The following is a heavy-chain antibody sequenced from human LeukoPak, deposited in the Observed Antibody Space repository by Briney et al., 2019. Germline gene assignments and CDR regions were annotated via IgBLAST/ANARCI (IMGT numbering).Heavy chain of an antibody. CDR3: AMFVADDYYYYMDV. J-gene: IGHJ6*03. CDR2: MNPNSGNT. V-gene: IGHV1-8*01. Sequence: ASVKVSCKASGYTFTSYDINWVRQATRQGLEWMGWMNPNSGNTGYAQKFQGRVTMTRNTSISTAYMELSSLRSEDTAVYYCAMFVADDYYYYMDVWGKGTTVTISS. D-gene: IGHD3-10*02. CDR1: GYTFTSYD.